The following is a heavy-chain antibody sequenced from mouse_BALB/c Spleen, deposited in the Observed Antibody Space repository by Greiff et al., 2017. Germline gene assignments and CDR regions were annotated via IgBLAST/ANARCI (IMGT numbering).Heavy chain of an antibody. CDR2: IWAGGST. CDR1: GFSLTSYG. J-gene: IGHJ4*01. D-gene: IGHD1-2*01. V-gene: IGHV2-9*02. Sequence: QVQLKESGPGLVAPSQSLSITCTVSGFSLTSYGVHWVRQPPGKGLEWLGVIWAGGSTNYNSALMSRLSISKDNSKSQVFLKMNSLQTDDTAMYYCARDRGTATFLYAMDYWGQGTSVTVSS. CDR3: ARDRGTATFLYAMDY.